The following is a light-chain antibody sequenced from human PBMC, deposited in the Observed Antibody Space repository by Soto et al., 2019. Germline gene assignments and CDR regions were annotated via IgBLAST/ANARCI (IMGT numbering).Light chain of an antibody. CDR1: SSDVGGYNF. CDR2: EVN. CDR3: NSYAGSNNVL. V-gene: IGLV2-8*01. J-gene: IGLJ2*01. Sequence: QLVLTQPPSASGSPGQSVTISCTGTSSDVGGYNFVSWYQQYPGKAPKLIIYEVNRRPSGVPDRFSGSKSGNTASLTVSGLQAEDEADYYCNSYAGSNNVLFGGGTKLTVL.